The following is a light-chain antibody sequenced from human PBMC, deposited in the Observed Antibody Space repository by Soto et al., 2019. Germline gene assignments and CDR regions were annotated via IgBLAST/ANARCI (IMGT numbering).Light chain of an antibody. Sequence: EIVLTQSPGALSLSPGERATLSCRASQTASSSHLAWYQQKPGQAPRLLIYDASSRATGISDRFSGSGSGTDFTLTISRLEPEDFAVYYCQQYGRSPYTFGQGTKGDIK. J-gene: IGKJ2*01. V-gene: IGKV3-20*01. CDR1: QTASSSH. CDR2: DAS. CDR3: QQYGRSPYT.